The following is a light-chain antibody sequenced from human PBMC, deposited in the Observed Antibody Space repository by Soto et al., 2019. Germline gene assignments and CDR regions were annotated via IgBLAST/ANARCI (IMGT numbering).Light chain of an antibody. CDR1: QSVSSCY. J-gene: IGKJ5*01. V-gene: IGKV3-20*01. CDR3: QQYGSSPT. Sequence: EFVLTHSPSTLPVSPGDRATLSCRASQSVSSCYLVWSQQKPGQSPRLLIYDASHRATGIPNRFSGSGCGTDFTLTISRLEPEDFAVYYCQQYGSSPTFGQGTRLEIK. CDR2: DAS.